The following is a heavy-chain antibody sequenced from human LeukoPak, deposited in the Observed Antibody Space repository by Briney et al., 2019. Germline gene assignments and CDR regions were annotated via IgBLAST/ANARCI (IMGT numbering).Heavy chain of an antibody. Sequence: GGSLRLSCAASGFTFSSYSMNWVRQAPGKGLEWVSSISSSSSYIYYADSVKGRFTISRDNAKNSLYPQMNSLRAEDTAVYYCARDLGTSSVDHFDYWGQGTLVTVSS. V-gene: IGHV3-21*01. J-gene: IGHJ4*02. CDR1: GFTFSSYS. CDR3: ARDLGTSSVDHFDY. CDR2: ISSSSSYI. D-gene: IGHD2-2*01.